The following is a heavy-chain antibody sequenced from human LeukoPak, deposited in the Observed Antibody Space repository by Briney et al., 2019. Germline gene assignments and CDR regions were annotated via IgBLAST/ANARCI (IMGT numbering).Heavy chain of an antibody. V-gene: IGHV3-69-1*02. CDR3: GRAFPPLRTSSAGDL. J-gene: IGHJ4*02. D-gene: IGHD3-16*01. CDR1: GFTFSDYD. Sequence: KPGGSLRLSCSASGFTFSDYDMNWVRQAPGKGLEWVSSISGLSTHIYYGDSVKGRFSISRDDAKNSVYLQMSSLGVEDTAIYYCGRAFPPLRTSSAGDLWGQGILVTVSS. CDR2: ISGLSTHI.